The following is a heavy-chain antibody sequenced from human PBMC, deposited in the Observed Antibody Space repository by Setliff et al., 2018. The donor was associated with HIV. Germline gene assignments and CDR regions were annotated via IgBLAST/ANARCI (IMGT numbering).Heavy chain of an antibody. Sequence: ASVKVSCKTSGYTFTSYHLHWLRQAPGQGLEWMGWINPNSGDTRYAQRFQGRVTMTRDTSTNTAYMELNSLTSDDTAVYYCARDLVVVAPYYYFDYWGQGTLVTVSS. V-gene: IGHV1-2*02. CDR2: INPNSGDT. CDR1: GYTFTSYH. J-gene: IGHJ4*02. CDR3: ARDLVVVAPYYYFDY. D-gene: IGHD2-15*01.